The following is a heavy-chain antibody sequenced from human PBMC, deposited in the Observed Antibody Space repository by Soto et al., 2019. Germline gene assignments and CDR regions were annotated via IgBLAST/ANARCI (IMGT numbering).Heavy chain of an antibody. Sequence: PSETLSLTCTVSGGSISGYYWSWIRQPPGKRQEWIGYMYNTGSTVYNPSFKSRVTISVDTSKNQFSLKLNSVTAADTAVYYCARDLWGYCGTDCYPLDVWGQGTTVTVSS. D-gene: IGHD2-21*02. CDR1: GGSISGYY. J-gene: IGHJ6*02. CDR3: ARDLWGYCGTDCYPLDV. CDR2: MYNTGST. V-gene: IGHV4-59*01.